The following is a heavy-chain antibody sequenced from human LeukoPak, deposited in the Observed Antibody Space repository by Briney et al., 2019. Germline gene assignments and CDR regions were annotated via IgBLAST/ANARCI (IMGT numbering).Heavy chain of an antibody. CDR3: AKDSYYDSSGYWWPDAFDI. Sequence: GGSLRLSCAASGFTFSSYGMHWVRQAPGKGLEWVAVISYDGSNKYYADSVKGRFTISRDNSKNTLYLQMNSLRAEDTAVYYCAKDSYYDSSGYWWPDAFDIWGQGTMVTVSS. V-gene: IGHV3-30*18. J-gene: IGHJ3*02. D-gene: IGHD3-22*01. CDR1: GFTFSSYG. CDR2: ISYDGSNK.